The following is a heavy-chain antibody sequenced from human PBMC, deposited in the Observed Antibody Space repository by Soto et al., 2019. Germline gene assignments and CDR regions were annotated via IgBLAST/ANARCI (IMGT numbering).Heavy chain of an antibody. J-gene: IGHJ6*02. CDR2: INPGDSDT. CDR3: ARHSRNYYGMDV. V-gene: IGHV5-51*01. Sequence: GEPLNISCKASGYSFTTYSIGWVRQMPGKGLEWMGIINPGDSDTKYSPSFQGQVTISADKSITTAYLQWSSLKASDTAMYYCARHSRNYYGMDVWGQGTTVTVSS. CDR1: GYSFTTYS.